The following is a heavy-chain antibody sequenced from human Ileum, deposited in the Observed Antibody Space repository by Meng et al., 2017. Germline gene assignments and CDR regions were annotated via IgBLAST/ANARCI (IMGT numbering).Heavy chain of an antibody. Sequence: QVQAPGSGQGLVGPSETLSLMGTAPGGSVSSAAYQWGWIRQPPGKGLEWIGYAANSFDPSPNYNPSLKSRVTISLDTPKNQFSLKLTSVTAADTAVYYCARDYWGSLDYWGQGILVTVSS. V-gene: IGHV4-61*08. CDR2: AANSFDPSP. D-gene: IGHD7-27*01. CDR3: ARDYWGSLDY. J-gene: IGHJ4*02. CDR1: GGSVSSAAYQ.